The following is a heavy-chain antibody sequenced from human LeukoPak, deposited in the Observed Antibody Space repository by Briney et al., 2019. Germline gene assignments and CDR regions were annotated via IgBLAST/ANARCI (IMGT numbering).Heavy chain of an antibody. CDR2: IKTGDGTA. V-gene: IGHV1-3*04. CDR1: GCTFTSYA. Sequence: ASVKVSCKASGCTFTSYAVHWVRQAAGQRPEWLGKIKTGDGTAEISEKFQGRVTFSRDTDAAMAYMDLSSLTSEDTALYYCARVALGGYSSSPLEHWGQGTLVTVSS. D-gene: IGHD6-13*01. CDR3: ARVALGGYSSSPLEH. J-gene: IGHJ4*02.